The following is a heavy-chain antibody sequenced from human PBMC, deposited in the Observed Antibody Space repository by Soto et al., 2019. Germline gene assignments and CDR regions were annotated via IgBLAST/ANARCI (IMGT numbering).Heavy chain of an antibody. CDR3: ARGYSYGHY. CDR2: ISYDGSNK. CDR1: GFTFSSYA. J-gene: IGHJ4*02. Sequence: QVQLVESGGGVVQPGRSLRLSCAASGFTFSSYAMHWVRQAPGKGLEWVAVISYDGSNKYYADSVKGRFTISRDNSKNPLYLQMNSLRAEDTAVYYCARGYSYGHYWGQGTLVTVSS. V-gene: IGHV3-30-3*01. D-gene: IGHD5-18*01.